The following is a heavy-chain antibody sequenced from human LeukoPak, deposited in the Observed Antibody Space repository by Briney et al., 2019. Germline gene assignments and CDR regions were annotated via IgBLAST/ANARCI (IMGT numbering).Heavy chain of an antibody. CDR3: AREVIVVVPAATPYYYGMDV. Sequence: GCLRLSCAASGFTFSSYAMHWVRQAPGKGLEWVAVISYVGSNKYYADSVKGRFTISRDNSKNTLYLQMNSLRAEDTAVYYCAREVIVVVPAATPYYYGMDVWGQGTTVTVSS. V-gene: IGHV3-30-3*01. D-gene: IGHD2-2*01. CDR2: ISYVGSNK. CDR1: GFTFSSYA. J-gene: IGHJ6*02.